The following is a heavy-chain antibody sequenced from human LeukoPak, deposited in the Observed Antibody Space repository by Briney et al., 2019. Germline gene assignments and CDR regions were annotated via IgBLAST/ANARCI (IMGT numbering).Heavy chain of an antibody. J-gene: IGHJ5*01. D-gene: IGHD3-16*02. V-gene: IGHV4-31*03. CDR1: GGSIGTSAYY. CDR3: ARGRYSYGWNDS. Sequence: PSQTLSLTCTVSGGSIGTSAYYWNWIRQHPGKGLEWIGFISDSGSTLYNPSLKSRVTISSDTSKDQFPLKLTSVTAADMAVYYCARGRYSYGWNDSWGQGTLVIVSS. CDR2: ISDSGST.